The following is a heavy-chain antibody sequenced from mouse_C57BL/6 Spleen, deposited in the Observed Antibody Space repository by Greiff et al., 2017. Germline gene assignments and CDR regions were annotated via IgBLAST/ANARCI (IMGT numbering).Heavy chain of an antibody. CDR3: AYYSGSSFLYWYFDV. V-gene: IGHV1-53*01. D-gene: IGHD1-1*01. Sequence: VQLQQPGTELVKPGASVKLSCKASGYTFTSYWMHWVKPRPGQGLEWIGNINPSNGGTNYNEKFKSKATLTVDKSSSTAYMQLSSLTSEDSAVYYGAYYSGSSFLYWYFDVWGTGTTVTVSS. J-gene: IGHJ1*03. CDR1: GYTFTSYW. CDR2: INPSNGGT.